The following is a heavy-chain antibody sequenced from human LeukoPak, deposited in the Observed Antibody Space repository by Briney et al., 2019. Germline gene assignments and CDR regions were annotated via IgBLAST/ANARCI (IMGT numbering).Heavy chain of an antibody. CDR2: IWYDGSNK. J-gene: IGHJ4*02. CDR1: RFTFSNYG. V-gene: IGHV3-33*01. CDR3: ARDPGRGYTYGYGFDY. D-gene: IGHD5-18*01. Sequence: AGRSLRLSCAASRFTFSNYGMHWVRQAPGKGLEWVAVIWYDGSNKYYADSVKGRFTISRGNSKNTLYLQMNSLRAEDTAVYYCARDPGRGYTYGYGFDYWGQGTLVTVSS.